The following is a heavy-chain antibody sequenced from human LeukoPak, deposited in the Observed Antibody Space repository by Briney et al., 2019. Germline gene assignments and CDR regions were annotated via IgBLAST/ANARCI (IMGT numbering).Heavy chain of an antibody. Sequence: GGSLRLSCTDSGFTFGDYAMSWVRQAPGKGLEWVGFIRSKAYGGTTEYAASVKGRFTISRDDSKSIAYLQMNSLKTEDTAVYYCTRVPQGCSSTSCYFDYWGQGTLVTVSS. CDR2: IRSKAYGGTT. D-gene: IGHD2-2*01. CDR3: TRVPQGCSSTSCYFDY. J-gene: IGHJ4*02. CDR1: GFTFGDYA. V-gene: IGHV3-49*04.